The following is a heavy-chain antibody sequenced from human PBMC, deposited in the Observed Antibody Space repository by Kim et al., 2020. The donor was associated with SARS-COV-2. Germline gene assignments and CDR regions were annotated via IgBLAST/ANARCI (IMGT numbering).Heavy chain of an antibody. D-gene: IGHD6-19*01. CDR3: ARDGSSAWYAYGMDV. V-gene: IGHV3-11*06. J-gene: IGHJ6*02. Sequence: KGRLAIHRDNAKNSLYLQMNNLRAEDTAVYYCARDGSSAWYAYGMDVWGQGTTVTVSS.